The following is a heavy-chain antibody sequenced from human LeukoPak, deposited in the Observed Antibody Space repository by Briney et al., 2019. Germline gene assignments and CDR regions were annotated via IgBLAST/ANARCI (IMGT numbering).Heavy chain of an antibody. CDR2: INHSGST. Sequence: LETLSLTCAVYGGSFSGYYWSWIRQPPGKGLEWIGEINHSGSTNYNPSLKSRVTISVDTSKNQFSLKLSSVTAADTAVYYCARNEGGWGDYWGQGTLVTVSS. J-gene: IGHJ4*02. D-gene: IGHD6-19*01. CDR1: GGSFSGYY. V-gene: IGHV4-34*01. CDR3: ARNEGGWGDY.